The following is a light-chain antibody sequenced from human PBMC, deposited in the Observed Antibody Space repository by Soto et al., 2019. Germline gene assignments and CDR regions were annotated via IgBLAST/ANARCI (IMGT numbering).Light chain of an antibody. V-gene: IGLV2-14*01. CDR1: SSDVGGYNY. J-gene: IGLJ2*01. Sequence: QSVLTQPASVSGSPGQSITISCTGTSSDVGGYNYVSWYQQHPGKAPKLMIYDVSNRPSGVSNRFSGSKSGNTASLTISGLQAEDEADYYCSSYTSSSTSNVVFGGGTQLTVL. CDR2: DVS. CDR3: SSYTSSSTSNVV.